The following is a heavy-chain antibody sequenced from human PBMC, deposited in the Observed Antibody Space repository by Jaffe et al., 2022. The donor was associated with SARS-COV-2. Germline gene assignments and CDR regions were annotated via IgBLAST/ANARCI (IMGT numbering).Heavy chain of an antibody. D-gene: IGHD6-6*01. CDR2: ISPGGGA. Sequence: QVRLQESGPGLVRPSGTLSLTCVVSGESMRSGTYWSWIRQSPGEGLEWLGQISPGGGANYNPSLTSRVTILVDESKNQFSLKLNSVTAADTAVYYCAKHSSFSQGSWGQGTLVTVSS. J-gene: IGHJ5*02. CDR1: GESMRSGTY. CDR3: AKHSSFSQGS. V-gene: IGHV4-4*02.